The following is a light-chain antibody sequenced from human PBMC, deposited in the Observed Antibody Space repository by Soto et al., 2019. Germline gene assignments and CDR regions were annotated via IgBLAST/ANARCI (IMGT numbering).Light chain of an antibody. CDR2: DVD. CDR3: QHYNSY. CDR1: HNINHW. V-gene: IGKV1-5*01. J-gene: IGKJ2*01. Sequence: DIQMAQSPSTLSASVGDRVTITCRASHNINHWLAWYQQKSGKAPKLLIYDVDTLESGVPSRFSGSRSGTEFTLTISSLQPDDSANSYCQHYNSYFGQGTKVDIK.